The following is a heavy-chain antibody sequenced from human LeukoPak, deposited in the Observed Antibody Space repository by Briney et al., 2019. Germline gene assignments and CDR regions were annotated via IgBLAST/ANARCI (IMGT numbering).Heavy chain of an antibody. CDR1: GGSISSGGYY. CDR3: ARGTYYDFWSGYYTRASDAFDI. CDR2: IYYSGST. J-gene: IGHJ3*02. Sequence: SQTLSLTCTVSGGSISSGGYYWRWIRQHPGKGLEWIGYIYYSGSTNYNPSLKSRVTISVDTSKNQFSLKLSSVTAADTAVYYCARGTYYDFWSGYYTRASDAFDIWGQGTMVTVSS. D-gene: IGHD3-3*01. V-gene: IGHV4-61*08.